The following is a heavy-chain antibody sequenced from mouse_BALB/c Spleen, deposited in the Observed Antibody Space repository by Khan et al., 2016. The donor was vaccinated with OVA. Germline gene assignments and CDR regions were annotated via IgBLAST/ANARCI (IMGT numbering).Heavy chain of an antibody. V-gene: IGHV3-2*02. CDR1: GYSITSDYA. J-gene: IGHJ2*01. CDR2: ISYSGNP. D-gene: IGHD1-1*01. CDR3: ARIYGGDFDY. Sequence: VQLKESGPGLVKPSQSLSLTCTVTGYSITSDYAWNWIRQLPGNKLEWMGYISYSGNPKYNPSLKSRISITRDTSENQFFLQLNSVTIEDTATDYCARIYGGDFDYWGQGTTLTVSS.